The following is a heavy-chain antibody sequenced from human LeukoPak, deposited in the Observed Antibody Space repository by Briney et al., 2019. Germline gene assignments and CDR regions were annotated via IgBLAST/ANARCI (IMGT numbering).Heavy chain of an antibody. Sequence: SETLSLTCTVSGGXVSSYYWSWIRQPPGKGLEWIGHIYKSGSSNYNPSLKSRVTMSVDTSKNQFSLRLNSVTAADTAVYYCARLSTGPYGLGAFDIWGQGTMVTVSS. D-gene: IGHD1-1*01. J-gene: IGHJ3*02. CDR2: IYKSGSS. CDR1: GGXVSSYY. CDR3: ARLSTGPYGLGAFDI. V-gene: IGHV4-59*08.